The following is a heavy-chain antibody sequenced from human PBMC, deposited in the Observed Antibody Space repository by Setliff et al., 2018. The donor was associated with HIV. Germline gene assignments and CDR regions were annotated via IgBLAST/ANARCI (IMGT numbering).Heavy chain of an antibody. D-gene: IGHD5-18*01. V-gene: IGHV4-34*12. CDR3: ARTEDYSFGDAPFDY. CDR1: GGSLTNYY. J-gene: IGHJ4*01. Sequence: SETLSLTCTLYGGSLTNYYWTWIRQSPEKGLEWIGEIVDSGSTNYSPSLKSRVTISLDTSKNQFSLKLSSVTAADTAVYYCARTEDYSFGDAPFDYWGHGTLVTVSS. CDR2: IVDSGST.